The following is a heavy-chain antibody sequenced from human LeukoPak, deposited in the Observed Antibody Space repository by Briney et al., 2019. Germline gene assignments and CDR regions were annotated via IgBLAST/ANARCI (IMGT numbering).Heavy chain of an antibody. CDR1: GGSISSYY. V-gene: IGHV4-4*07. J-gene: IGHJ4*02. CDR2: IYTSGST. CDR3: ARESAQGVINY. D-gene: IGHD3-10*01. Sequence: SEALPLTCTVSGGSISSYYWSWIRQPAGKGLEWIGRIYTSGSTNYNPSLNSRVTMSVDTSKNQFSPKLSSVTAADTAVYYCARESAQGVINYWGQGTLVTVSS.